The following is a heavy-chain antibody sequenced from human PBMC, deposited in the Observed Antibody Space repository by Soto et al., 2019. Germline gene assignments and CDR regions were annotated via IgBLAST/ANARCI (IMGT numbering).Heavy chain of an antibody. V-gene: IGHV1-69*05. CDR2: IIPIFGTA. Sequence: QVQLVQSGAEVKKPGSSVKVSCKASGGTFSSYAISWVRQAPGQGLEWMGGIIPIFGTANYAQKFQGRVTXTXDXFTSPAYMELSSLRSEGTAVYYCANEGQGSYDNLDYWGQGTLVTVSS. CDR1: GGTFSSYA. CDR3: ANEGQGSYDNLDY. D-gene: IGHD5-12*01. J-gene: IGHJ4*02.